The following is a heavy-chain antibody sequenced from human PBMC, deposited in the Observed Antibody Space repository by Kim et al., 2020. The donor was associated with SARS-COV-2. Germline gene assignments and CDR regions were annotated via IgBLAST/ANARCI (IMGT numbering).Heavy chain of an antibody. CDR1: GFTFSGYA. V-gene: IGHV3-23*01. J-gene: IGHJ6*03. CDR2: IAGSGSRT. Sequence: GGSLRLSCAASGFTFSGYAMRWVRQAPGKGLEWVSAIAGSGSRTYYADSVKGRFTISRDNSKNTLYLQMNSLRAEDTAVYYCARDTLLSSGRYNNFYYC. CDR3: ARDTLLSSGRYNNFYYC. D-gene: IGHD3-10*02.